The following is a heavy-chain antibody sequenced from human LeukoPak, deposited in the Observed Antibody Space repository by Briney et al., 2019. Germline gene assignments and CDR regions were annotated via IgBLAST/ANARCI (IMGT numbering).Heavy chain of an antibody. Sequence: GGSLRLSCAASGFPLSSFGMSWVRQAPGRGLEWVSSISCDGRDTFYADSVKGRFTVSRDNSKTTMFLQMNSLRVEDTALYYCARGARLQPMGEFWGQGTLVTVSS. D-gene: IGHD4-11*01. CDR1: GFPLSSFG. V-gene: IGHV3-23*01. J-gene: IGHJ4*02. CDR2: ISCDGRDT. CDR3: ARGARLQPMGEF.